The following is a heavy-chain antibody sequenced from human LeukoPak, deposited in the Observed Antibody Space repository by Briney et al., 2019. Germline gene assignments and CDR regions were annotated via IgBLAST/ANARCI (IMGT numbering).Heavy chain of an antibody. CDR3: ARHYYDSSGASRLFGY. CDR2: IYYSGST. D-gene: IGHD3-22*01. Sequence: SETLSLTCTVSGGSISSSSYYWGWIRQPPGKGLEWIGSIYYSGSTYYNPSLKSRVTISVDTSKNQFSLKLSSVTAADTAVYYCARHYYDSSGASRLFGYWGQGTLVTVSS. V-gene: IGHV4-39*01. J-gene: IGHJ4*02. CDR1: GGSISSSSYY.